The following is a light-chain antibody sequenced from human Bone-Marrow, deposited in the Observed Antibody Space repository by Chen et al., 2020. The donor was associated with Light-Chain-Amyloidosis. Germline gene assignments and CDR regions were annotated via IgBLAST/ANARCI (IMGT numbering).Light chain of an antibody. CDR1: GSNIGAGLD. J-gene: IGLJ2*01. CDR2: GNS. V-gene: IGLV1-40*01. CDR3: QSYDSSLSGVI. Sequence: QSVLTQPPSVSGAPGQRVTISCTGGGSNIGAGLDVHGYRQVPGTVPKLLIYGNSNRPAGVPDIFSGSKSGTSASLAITGLLAEDEADYCCQSYDSSLSGVIFGGGTKVTVL.